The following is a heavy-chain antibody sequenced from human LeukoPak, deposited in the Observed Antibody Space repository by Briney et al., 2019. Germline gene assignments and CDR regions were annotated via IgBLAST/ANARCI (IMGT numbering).Heavy chain of an antibody. J-gene: IGHJ4*02. Sequence: ASVKVSCKTSGYSFTSQDMHWVRQAPGQSLEWMGCINPDNGDTEYSQAFQGRVTITRDTSATTAYMELSSLRSDDMAVYYCTLYNYWGQGTLVTVSS. V-gene: IGHV1-3*03. CDR2: INPDNGDT. D-gene: IGHD2-2*02. CDR1: GYSFTSQD. CDR3: TLYNY.